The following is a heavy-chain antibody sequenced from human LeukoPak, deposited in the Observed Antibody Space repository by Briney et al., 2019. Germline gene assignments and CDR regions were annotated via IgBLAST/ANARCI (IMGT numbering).Heavy chain of an antibody. CDR1: GFTFSSYA. V-gene: IGHV3-23*01. CDR3: ARGGENSGFDY. CDR2: ISGSGGST. D-gene: IGHD6-19*01. J-gene: IGHJ4*02. Sequence: GGSLRLSCAASGFTFSSYAMSWVRQAPGKGLEWVSAISGSGGSTYYADSVKGRFTISRDNAKNSLYLQMNSLRAEDTALYYCARGGENSGFDYWGQGTLVIVSS.